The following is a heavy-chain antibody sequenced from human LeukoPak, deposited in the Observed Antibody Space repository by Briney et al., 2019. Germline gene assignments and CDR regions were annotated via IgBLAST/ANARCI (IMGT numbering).Heavy chain of an antibody. CDR3: ARIGNSKYSPQGAFDI. V-gene: IGHV1-2*02. CDR1: GYTFTGYY. J-gene: IGHJ3*02. Sequence: ASVKVSCKASGYTFTGYYMHWVRQAPGQGLEWRGWINPNSGGTNYAQKFQGRVTMTRDTSISTAYMELSRLRSDDTAVYYCARIGNSKYSPQGAFDIWGQGTMVTVSS. CDR2: INPNSGGT. D-gene: IGHD1-1*01.